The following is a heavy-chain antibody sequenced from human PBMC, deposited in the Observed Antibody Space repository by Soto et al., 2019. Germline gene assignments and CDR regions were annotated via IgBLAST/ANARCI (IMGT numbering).Heavy chain of an antibody. CDR1: GVPFSTYG. Sequence: GGSRSHSCTASGVPFSTYGRHFIRPAPGKGLEWVSSISTSIDATYYADSVKGRFTISRDDSKNTLYLQMNSLRAEDSAVYYCAKDRTVAARNFDYWGQGTQVTVSS. V-gene: IGHV3-23*01. CDR2: ISTSIDAT. J-gene: IGHJ4*02. CDR3: AKDRTVAARNFDY. D-gene: IGHD5-18*01.